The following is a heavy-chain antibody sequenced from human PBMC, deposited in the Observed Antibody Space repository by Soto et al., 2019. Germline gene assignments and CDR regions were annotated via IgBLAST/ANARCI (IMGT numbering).Heavy chain of an antibody. CDR1: EDSSSNGYD. J-gene: IGHJ5*02. Sequence: LSYAVAEDSSSNGYDWGWIRKPPGKGLEWIGSIYHSGSTYYNPSLKSRVTISVDTSKNQSSLKLSSVTAADTAVYYCATDGAGKAACPGWFDPWGQGTLVTVSS. CDR3: ATDGAGKAACPGWFDP. D-gene: IGHD1-26*01. V-gene: IGHV4-38-2*02. CDR2: IYHSGST.